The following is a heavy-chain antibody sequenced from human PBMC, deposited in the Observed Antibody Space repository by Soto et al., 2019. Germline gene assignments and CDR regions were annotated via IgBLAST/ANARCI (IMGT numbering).Heavy chain of an antibody. CDR2: ICYSGST. Sequence: QVQLQESGPGLVKPSQTLSLTCTVSGGSISSGGYYWSWIRQHPGKGLEWIGYICYSGSTYYNPSLKSRVTTAADTSKNQFSLKLSSVTAADTAVYYCARAQDIVLMVYATPYFDYWGQGTLVTVSS. CDR3: ARAQDIVLMVYATPYFDY. V-gene: IGHV4-31*03. J-gene: IGHJ4*02. D-gene: IGHD2-8*01. CDR1: GGSISSGGYY.